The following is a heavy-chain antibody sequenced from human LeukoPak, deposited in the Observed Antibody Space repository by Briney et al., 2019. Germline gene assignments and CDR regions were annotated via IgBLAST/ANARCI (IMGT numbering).Heavy chain of an antibody. CDR1: GYTFTGYH. J-gene: IGHJ4*02. CDR2: INPNSGGT. CDR3: ARDSEMATNRRVDLDY. D-gene: IGHD5-24*01. V-gene: IGHV1-2*02. Sequence: GASVKVSCKASGYTFTGYHMHWVRQAPGQGLEWMGWINPNSGGTNYAQKFQGRVTMTRDTSISTAYMELSRLRSDDTAVYYCARDSEMATNRRVDLDYWGQGTLVTVSS.